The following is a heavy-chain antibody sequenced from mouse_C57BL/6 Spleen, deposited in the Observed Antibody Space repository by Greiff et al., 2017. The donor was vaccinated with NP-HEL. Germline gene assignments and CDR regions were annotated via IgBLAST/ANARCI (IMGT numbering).Heavy chain of an antibody. J-gene: IGHJ2*01. D-gene: IGHD1-1*01. CDR3: ARRGHYYGSSLDD. CDR1: GYTFTSYC. V-gene: IGHV1-50*01. CDR2: IDPSDSYT. Sequence: QVQLQQPGAELVKPGASVKLSCKASGYTFTSYCMQWVKQRPGKGLEWIGEIDPSDSYTNYKQKFKGKATLTVDTSSSTAYMQLSSLTSEDSAVYYCARRGHYYGSSLDDWSQGTTLTVSS.